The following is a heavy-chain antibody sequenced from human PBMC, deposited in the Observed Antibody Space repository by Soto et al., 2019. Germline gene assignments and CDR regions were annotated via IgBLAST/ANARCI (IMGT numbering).Heavy chain of an antibody. CDR2: VNPDGSTT. CDR3: AKVASGSYDWFDP. J-gene: IGHJ5*02. Sequence: EVQLVESGGCLVQPGGSLRLSCAAYKFRFRGYWMHWDRQAPGKGMMWVSRVNPDGSTTTYADSVKGRFTISRDNAKNTVFLQMNSLRADETAVDYCAKVASGSYDWFDPWGQGTLVTVSS. V-gene: IGHV3-74*01. CDR1: KFRFRGYW. D-gene: IGHD1-26*01.